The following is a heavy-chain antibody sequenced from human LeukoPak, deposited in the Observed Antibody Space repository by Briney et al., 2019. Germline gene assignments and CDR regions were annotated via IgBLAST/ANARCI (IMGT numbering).Heavy chain of an antibody. V-gene: IGHV1-69*04. CDR1: GGTFSSYA. D-gene: IGHD5-24*01. CDR3: ARVEMATIFSL. CDR2: IIPILGIA. Sequence: ASVTLACKASGGTFSSYAISWVRQAPGQGLEWMGRIIPILGIANYAQKFQGRVTITADKSTSTAYMELSSLRSEDTAVYYCARVEMATIFSLWGQGSLVSVSS. J-gene: IGHJ4*02.